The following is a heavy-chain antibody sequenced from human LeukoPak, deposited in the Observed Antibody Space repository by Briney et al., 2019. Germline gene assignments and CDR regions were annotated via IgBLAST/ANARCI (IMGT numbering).Heavy chain of an antibody. J-gene: IGHJ4*02. Sequence: SVKVSCKASGGTFSSYAISWVRQAPGQGLEWMGRIIPIFGTANYAQKFQGRVTITTDESASTAYMELSSLRSEDTAVYYCAREDIVLMVYGSYFDYWGQGTLVTVSS. CDR1: GGTFSSYA. V-gene: IGHV1-69*05. CDR2: IIPIFGTA. D-gene: IGHD2-8*01. CDR3: AREDIVLMVYGSYFDY.